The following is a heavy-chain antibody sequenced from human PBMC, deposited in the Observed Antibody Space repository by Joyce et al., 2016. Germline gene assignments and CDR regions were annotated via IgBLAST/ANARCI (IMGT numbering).Heavy chain of an antibody. CDR1: GYIFNRYA. CDR3: ARDFTRRGTFGGEFDY. CDR2: INPNSGNP. V-gene: IGHV7-4-1*02. J-gene: IGHJ4*02. D-gene: IGHD3-16*01. Sequence: QVQLVQSGSELKKPGASVKVSCKASGYIFNRYAMNWVRQAPGQGPEWMGWINPNSGNPTYAQGFTGRFVFSLDTSVSTAYLQISSLKAEDTAVYYCARDFTRRGTFGGEFDYWGQGTLVTVSS.